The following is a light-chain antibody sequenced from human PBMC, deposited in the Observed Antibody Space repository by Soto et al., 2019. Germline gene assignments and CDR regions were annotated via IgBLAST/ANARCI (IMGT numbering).Light chain of an antibody. CDR2: SAY. Sequence: DIQLTQSPSFLSASLGDRVTITCRASQGISNDLSCYQQKAGQGPTPLIHSAYTLPNGVPSRFSGSGTGTEFALTISSLQPEDLDTYYCHHRQSYPLTFGGGTKVDI. J-gene: IGKJ4*01. CDR3: HHRQSYPLT. V-gene: IGKV1-9*01. CDR1: QGISND.